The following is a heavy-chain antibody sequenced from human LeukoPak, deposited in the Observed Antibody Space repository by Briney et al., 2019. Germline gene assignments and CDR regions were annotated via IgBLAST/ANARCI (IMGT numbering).Heavy chain of an antibody. J-gene: IGHJ4*02. Sequence: ASVKVSCKASGYTFSGSYMHWVRQAPGQGLEWMGWINPTSGVTKYAEKFQGRVIMTRDTSINTGYMEMSILRSDDTAVYYCVRAIYSGTYGHWGQGTLVTVSS. CDR2: INPTSGVT. CDR1: GYTFSGSY. D-gene: IGHD1-26*01. V-gene: IGHV1-2*02. CDR3: VRAIYSGTYGH.